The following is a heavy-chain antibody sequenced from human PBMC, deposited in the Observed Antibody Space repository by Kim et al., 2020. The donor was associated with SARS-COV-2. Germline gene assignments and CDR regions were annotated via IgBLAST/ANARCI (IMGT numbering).Heavy chain of an antibody. Sequence: GGSLRLSCAASGFTFSSYAMHWVRQAPGKGLEWVAVISYDGSNKYYADSVKGRFTISRDNSKNTLYLQMNSLRAEDTAVYYCARGLGDIAVADFLGYWG. D-gene: IGHD6-19*01. CDR1: GFTFSSYA. V-gene: IGHV3-30-3*01. CDR2: ISYDGSNK. CDR3: ARGLGDIAVADFLGY. J-gene: IGHJ4*01.